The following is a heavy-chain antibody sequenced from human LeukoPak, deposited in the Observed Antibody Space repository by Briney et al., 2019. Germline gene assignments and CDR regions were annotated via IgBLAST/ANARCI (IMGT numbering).Heavy chain of an antibody. CDR2: IFQSETT. J-gene: IGHJ3*02. CDR3: VRDQRWRQPIWAFDI. D-gene: IGHD5-24*01. V-gene: IGHV4-38-2*02. Sequence: SETLSLTCAVSGYFISSGYYWGWIRQPPGKGLEWIGNIFQSETTHYNPSLKSRVTISVDTSKNQFSLKLSSVTAADTAVYYCVRDQRWRQPIWAFDIWGQGTMVTVSS. CDR1: GYFISSGYY.